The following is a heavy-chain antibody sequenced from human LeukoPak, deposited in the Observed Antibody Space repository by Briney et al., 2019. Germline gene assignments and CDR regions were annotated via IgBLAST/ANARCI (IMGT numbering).Heavy chain of an antibody. CDR2: IYTSGST. Sequence: SETLSLTCTVSGGSISSYYWSWIRQPAGKGLEWIGRIYTSGSTNYNPSLKSRVTMSVDTSKNQFSLKLSSVTAADTAVYYCARDLNRYCTNGVCYTGLDYWGQGTPVTVSS. D-gene: IGHD2-8*01. CDR1: GGSISSYY. CDR3: ARDLNRYCTNGVCYTGLDY. V-gene: IGHV4-4*07. J-gene: IGHJ4*02.